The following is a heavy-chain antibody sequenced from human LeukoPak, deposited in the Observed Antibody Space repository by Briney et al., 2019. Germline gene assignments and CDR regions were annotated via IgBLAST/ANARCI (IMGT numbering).Heavy chain of an antibody. J-gene: IGHJ5*02. CDR1: GFTFSSYG. Sequence: QPGGSLRLSCAASGFTFSSYGMHWVRQAPGKGLEWVAVISYDGSNKYYADSVKGRFTISRDNSKNTLYLQMNSLRAEDTAVYYCARSPRGNSSGWYNWFDPWGQGTLVTVSS. CDR3: ARSPRGNSSGWYNWFDP. CDR2: ISYDGSNK. V-gene: IGHV3-30*03. D-gene: IGHD6-19*01.